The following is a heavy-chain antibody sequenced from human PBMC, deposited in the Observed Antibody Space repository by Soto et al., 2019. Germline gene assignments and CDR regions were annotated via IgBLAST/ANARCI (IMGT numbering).Heavy chain of an antibody. CDR2: MNPNSGNT. V-gene: IGHV1-8*01. D-gene: IGHD3-10*01. J-gene: IGHJ6*03. Sequence: QGLEWMGWMNPNSGNTGYAQKFQGRVTMTRNTSISTAYMELSSLRSEDTAVYYCAGLGFGETYYYYMDVWGKGTTVTVSS. CDR3: AGLGFGETYYYYMDV.